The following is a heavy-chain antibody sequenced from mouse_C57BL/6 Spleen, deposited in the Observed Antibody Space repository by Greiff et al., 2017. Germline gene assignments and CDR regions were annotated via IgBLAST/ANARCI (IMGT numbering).Heavy chain of an antibody. J-gene: IGHJ2*01. D-gene: IGHD1-1*01. V-gene: IGHV5-9*01. CDR2: ISGGGGNT. Sequence: EVNVVESGGGLVKPGGSLKLSCAASGFTFSSYTMSWVRQTPEKRLEWVATISGGGGNTYYPDSVKGRFTISRDNAKNTLYLQMSSLRSEDTALYYCARRSTTVVEGYYFDYWGQGTTLTVSS. CDR1: GFTFSSYT. CDR3: ARRSTTVVEGYYFDY.